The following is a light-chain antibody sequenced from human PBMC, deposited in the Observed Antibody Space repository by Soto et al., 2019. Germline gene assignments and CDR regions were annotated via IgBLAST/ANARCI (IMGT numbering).Light chain of an antibody. Sequence: ETVMTQSPATLSVSPGERATLSCRASQYVSSFLAWYQQKPVQAPSLXIYDASNRATGIPARFSGGGSGTAGTITISSLEPEDFTVYYCQQRSNWPITFGQGTRLEIK. V-gene: IGKV3-11*01. CDR3: QQRSNWPIT. CDR2: DAS. J-gene: IGKJ5*01. CDR1: QYVSSF.